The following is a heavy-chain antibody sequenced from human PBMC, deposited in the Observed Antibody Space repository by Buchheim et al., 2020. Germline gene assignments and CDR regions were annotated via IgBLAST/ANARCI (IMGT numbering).Heavy chain of an antibody. D-gene: IGHD6-19*01. J-gene: IGHJ4*02. Sequence: EVQLVESGGGLVQPGGSLRLSCAAYGFNFNTFLMSWVRQAPGKGREWVSNIDQVGSQKYYVNSVKGRFTISRAPAHNYLFLQMNSLRADDTAVYDCARDLGIAVAGSDSWGQGIL. V-gene: IGHV3-7*01. CDR3: ARDLGIAVAGSDS. CDR2: IDQVGSQK. CDR1: GFNFNTFL.